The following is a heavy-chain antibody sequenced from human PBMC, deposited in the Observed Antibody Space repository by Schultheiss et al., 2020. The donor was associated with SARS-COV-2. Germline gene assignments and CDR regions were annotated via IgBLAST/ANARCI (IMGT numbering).Heavy chain of an antibody. CDR1: GGSISSSSYY. CDR2: IYYSGST. V-gene: IGHV4-39*02. CDR3: ARERRDYYYYYYMDV. Sequence: SETLSLTCTVSGGSISSSSYYWGWIRQPPGKGLEWIGSIYYSGSTYYNPSLKSRVTISVDTSKNQFSLKLSSVTAADTAVYYCARERRDYYYYYYMDVWGKGTTVTVSS. J-gene: IGHJ6*03.